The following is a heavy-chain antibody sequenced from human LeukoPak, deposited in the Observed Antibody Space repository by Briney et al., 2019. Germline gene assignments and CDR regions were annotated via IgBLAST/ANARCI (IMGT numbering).Heavy chain of an antibody. V-gene: IGHV4-39*07. CDR3: ARDGYCSSTSCFRNAFDI. D-gene: IGHD2-2*01. Sequence: SETLSLTCTVSGGSISSSSYYWGWIRQPPGKGLEWIGSIYYSGSTYYNPSLKSRVTISVDTSKNQLSLKLSSVTAADTAVYYCARDGYCSSTSCFRNAFDIWGQGTMVTVSS. CDR1: GGSISSSSYY. CDR2: IYYSGST. J-gene: IGHJ3*02.